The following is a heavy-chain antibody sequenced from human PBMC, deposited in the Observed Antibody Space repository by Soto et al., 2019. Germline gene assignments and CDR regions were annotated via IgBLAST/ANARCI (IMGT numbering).Heavy chain of an antibody. CDR2: ISAYDDNT. V-gene: IGHV1-18*01. CDR3: ARGGYYDRSGSRNYHYYGMNV. D-gene: IGHD3-22*01. J-gene: IGHJ6*02. Sequence: QAQLVQSGPEVKKPGASVKVSCKASGYRFTSYGISWVRQAPGQGLEWLGWISAYDDNTKYAQPLQGRVSMSTDTSTNTAYMELRSLRSDDTDMYYCARGGYYDRSGSRNYHYYGMNVWGQGTTVTVAS. CDR1: GYRFTSYG.